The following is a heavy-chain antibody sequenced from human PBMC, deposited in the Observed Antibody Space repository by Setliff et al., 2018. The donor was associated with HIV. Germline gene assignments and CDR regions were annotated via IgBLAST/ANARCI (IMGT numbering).Heavy chain of an antibody. V-gene: IGHV3-23*01. Sequence: GGSLRLSCAASGLTFSSYAMSWVRQAPGKGLEWVSSISGSGGSPYYADSVKGRFTISRDNSKNTLYLQMNSLRAEDTAVYYCAREGIAAAGSYSYGFGQIDYWGQGTLVTVSS. CDR2: ISGSGGSP. D-gene: IGHD6-13*01. J-gene: IGHJ4*02. CDR1: GLTFSSYA. CDR3: AREGIAAAGSYSYGFGQIDY.